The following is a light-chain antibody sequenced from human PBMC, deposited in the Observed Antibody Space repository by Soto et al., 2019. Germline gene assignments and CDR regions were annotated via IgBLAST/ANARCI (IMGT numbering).Light chain of an antibody. CDR3: QQYYSYPWT. V-gene: IGKV1-8*01. CDR2: AAS. J-gene: IGKJ1*01. Sequence: AIRMTQSPSSLSASTGNRVTITCRASQGISSYLAWYQQKPGKAPKLLIYAASTLQSGVPSRFSGSGSGTDITLTISCLQSEDFVTYYCQQYYSYPWTFGQGTKVDIK. CDR1: QGISSY.